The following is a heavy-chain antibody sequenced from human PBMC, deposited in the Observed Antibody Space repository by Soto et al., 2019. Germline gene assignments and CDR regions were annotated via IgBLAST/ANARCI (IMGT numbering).Heavy chain of an antibody. CDR2: ISSDGSSA. CDR1: GFTFSSSW. V-gene: IGHV3-74*01. J-gene: IGHJ4*02. Sequence: GGSLRLSCAASGFTFSSSWMHWVRQAPGKGLVWVSRISSDGSSATYADSVKGRFTMSRDNAKNTLYLQMNSLRAEDTALYYCAKAGYTSAWEERSFDYWGQGTLVTVSS. CDR3: AKAGYTSAWEERSFDY. D-gene: IGHD6-19*01.